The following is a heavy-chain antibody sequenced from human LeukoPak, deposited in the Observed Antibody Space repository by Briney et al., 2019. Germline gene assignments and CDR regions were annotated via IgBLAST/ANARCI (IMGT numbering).Heavy chain of an antibody. J-gene: IGHJ4*02. Sequence: PSETLSLTCAVYGGSFSGYYWSWIRQPPGKGLEWIGEINHSGSTNYNPSLKSRVTISVDTSKNQFSLKLSSVTAADTAVYYCARGRTTANPYFDYWGQGTLVTVSS. V-gene: IGHV4-34*01. CDR2: INHSGST. CDR3: ARGRTTANPYFDY. CDR1: GGSFSGYY. D-gene: IGHD4-11*01.